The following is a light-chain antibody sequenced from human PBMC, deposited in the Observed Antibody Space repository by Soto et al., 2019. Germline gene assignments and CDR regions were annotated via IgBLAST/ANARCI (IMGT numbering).Light chain of an antibody. V-gene: IGKV3D-7*01. CDR2: GAS. J-gene: IGKJ5*01. CDR1: QSVSSSY. Sequence: EVVLTQSPSTLALSPGEKATLSCRASQSVSSSYLAWYQQKPGQAPRLLIYGASARATGIPARFSGSGSGTEFTLTISSLQSEDFAVYYCQQYDNWPPTFGQGTQLEIK. CDR3: QQYDNWPPT.